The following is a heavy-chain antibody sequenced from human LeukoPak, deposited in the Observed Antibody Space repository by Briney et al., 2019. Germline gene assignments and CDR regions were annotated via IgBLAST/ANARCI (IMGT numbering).Heavy chain of an antibody. CDR2: ISGSGGST. D-gene: IGHD6-25*01. Sequence: GGSLRLSCAASGFTFSSYWMSWVRQAPGKGLEWVSAISGSGGSTYYADSVKGRFTISRDNSKNTLYLQMNSLRAEDTAVYYCAKAQAATRVHGMDVWGQGTTVTVSS. CDR3: AKAQAATRVHGMDV. CDR1: GFTFSSYW. V-gene: IGHV3-23*01. J-gene: IGHJ6*02.